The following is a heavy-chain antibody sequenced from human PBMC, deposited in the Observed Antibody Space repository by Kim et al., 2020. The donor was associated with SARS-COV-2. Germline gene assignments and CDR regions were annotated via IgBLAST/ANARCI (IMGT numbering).Heavy chain of an antibody. V-gene: IGHV3-9*01. D-gene: IGHD2-15*01. CDR2: IYWETGRT. Sequence: GGSLRLSCAASGFTVNDQAMHWVRQRPGKGLEWVSGIYWETGRTDYADSVKGRFTISRDSAKTSLYLQMNGLRPEDTALYYCVKDISRGGLDYWGQGTLV. CDR3: VKDISRGGLDY. CDR1: GFTVNDQA. J-gene: IGHJ4*02.